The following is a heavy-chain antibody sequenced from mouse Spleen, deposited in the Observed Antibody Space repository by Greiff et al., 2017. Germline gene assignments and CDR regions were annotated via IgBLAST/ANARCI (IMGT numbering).Heavy chain of an antibody. CDR1: GYTFTSYW. CDR2: IHPNSGST. D-gene: IGHD2-10*02. J-gene: IGHJ1*01. Sequence: QVQLKQPGAELVKPGASVKLSCKASGYTFTSYWMHWVKQRPGQGLEWIGMIHPNSGSTNYNEKFKSKATLTVDKSSSTAYMQLSSLTSEDSAVNYCARKEYGNYGHWYFDVWGAGTTVTVSS. V-gene: IGHV1-64*01. CDR3: ARKEYGNYGHWYFDV.